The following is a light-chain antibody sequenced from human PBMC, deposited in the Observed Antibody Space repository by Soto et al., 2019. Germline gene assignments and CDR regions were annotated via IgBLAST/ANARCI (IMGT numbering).Light chain of an antibody. CDR1: SSNVGADYY. J-gene: IGLJ3*02. V-gene: IGLV2-14*01. CDR2: GVT. CDR3: SSNTISSTVV. Sequence: QSALTQPASVSGSPGQSVTISCSGSSSNVGADYYVSWYQRQPGKAPKLMIYGVTNRPSGVSYRFSGSKSGNSASLTIPGVEAEDEDYYFCSSNTISSTVVFGGGTKLTVL.